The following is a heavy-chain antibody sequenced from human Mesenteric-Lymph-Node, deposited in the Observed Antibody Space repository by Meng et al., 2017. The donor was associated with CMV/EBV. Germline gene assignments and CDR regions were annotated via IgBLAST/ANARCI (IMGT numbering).Heavy chain of an antibody. D-gene: IGHD3-22*01. V-gene: IGHV3-49*04. CDR2: IRTNSYGGTT. J-gene: IGHJ4*02. CDR1: GFTFCHST. CDR3: SRDNYDSSGAFDC. Sequence: GESLKIPCTTSGFTFCHSTINWVRQAPGKGLEWLCFIRTNSYGGTTECATSVRGRFTISRDDSKSIAYLQMNSLKIEETAVSYCSRDNYDSSGAFDCWGQGTLVTVSS.